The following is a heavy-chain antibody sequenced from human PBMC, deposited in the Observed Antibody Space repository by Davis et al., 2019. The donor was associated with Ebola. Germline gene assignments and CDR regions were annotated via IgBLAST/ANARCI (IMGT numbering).Heavy chain of an antibody. Sequence: PGGSLRLSCAASGFTFSSYGMHWVRQAPGKGLEWVAVIWYDESNKYYADSVKGRFTISRDNSKNTLYLQMNSLRAEDTAVYYCTAFTSSSWAPSDYYGMDVWGQGTTVTVSS. J-gene: IGHJ6*02. CDR3: TAFTSSSWAPSDYYGMDV. CDR1: GFTFSSYG. V-gene: IGHV3-33*01. CDR2: IWYDESNK. D-gene: IGHD6-13*01.